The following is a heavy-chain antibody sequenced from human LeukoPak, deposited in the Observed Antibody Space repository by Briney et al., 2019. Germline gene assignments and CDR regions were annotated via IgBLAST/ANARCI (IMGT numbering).Heavy chain of an antibody. Sequence: ASVKVSCKASGYTFTDYYIHWVRQAPGQGLEWLGWIKPSSGGTHFPRKFQGRVTMTRETSITTAYMEVSSLRSDDTATYCARMSVDRSNNYYYSLDVWGQGTAVTVSS. V-gene: IGHV1-2*02. CDR3: ARMSVDRSNNYYYSLDV. D-gene: IGHD1/OR15-1a*01. CDR2: IKPSSGGT. J-gene: IGHJ6*02. CDR1: GYTFTDYY.